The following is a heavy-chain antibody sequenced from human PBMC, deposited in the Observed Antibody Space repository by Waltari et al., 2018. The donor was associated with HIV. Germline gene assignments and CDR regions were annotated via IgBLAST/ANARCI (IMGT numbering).Heavy chain of an antibody. V-gene: IGHV1-2*02. Sequence: QVQLVQSGAEVKKPGASVKVSCKASGYTFTGYYMHWVRQAPGQGLEWMGWINPNSGGTNYAQKFQGRVTMTRDTSISTAYMELSRLRSDDTAVYYCARDLATTVVTSGYYYGMDVWGQGTTVTVSS. CDR2: INPNSGGT. J-gene: IGHJ6*02. CDR3: ARDLATTVVTSGYYYGMDV. D-gene: IGHD4-17*01. CDR1: GYTFTGYY.